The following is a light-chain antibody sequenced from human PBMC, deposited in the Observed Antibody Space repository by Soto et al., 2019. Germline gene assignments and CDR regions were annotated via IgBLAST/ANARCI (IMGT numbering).Light chain of an antibody. CDR3: QQTYSVPRT. CDR1: QSISKY. CDR2: AAS. Sequence: DIQMPQSPSSLSASIGASVTITCRASQSISKYLNWYPQKPGKAPRLLIYAASNLQSEVPSKFSGSGSGTDFTLTISSLQREDFATYYCQQTYSVPRTVGQGTKVDNK. V-gene: IGKV1-39*01. J-gene: IGKJ1*01.